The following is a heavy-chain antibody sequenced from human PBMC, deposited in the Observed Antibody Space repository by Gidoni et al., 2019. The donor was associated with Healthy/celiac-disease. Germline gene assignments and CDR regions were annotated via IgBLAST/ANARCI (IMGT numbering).Heavy chain of an antibody. V-gene: IGHV5-51*01. D-gene: IGHD6-13*01. CDR3: ARQGYSSSWVDY. Sequence: VQLVPSGAEVKKPGASLKLSCKGSGYSFPSYWIGWVRQMPGNGLEWMGIIYPGESDTRYSPAFQGQVTISADKSISTAYLQWSSLKASDTAMYYCARQGYSSSWVDYWGQGTLVTVSS. CDR1: GYSFPSYW. CDR2: IYPGESDT. J-gene: IGHJ4*02.